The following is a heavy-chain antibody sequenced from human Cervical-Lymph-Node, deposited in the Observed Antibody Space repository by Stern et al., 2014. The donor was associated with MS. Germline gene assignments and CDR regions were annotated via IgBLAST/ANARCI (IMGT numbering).Heavy chain of an antibody. CDR3: AAGIAVDFDY. CDR2: IVVGSGNT. CDR1: GFTFTSSA. Sequence: QLVESGPEVKKPGTSVKGACKASGFTFTSSAVQWVRQARGQRLAWIGWIVVGSGNTNYAQKFQERVTITRDMSTSTAYMELSSLRSEDTAVYYCAAGIAVDFDYWGQGTLVTVSS. V-gene: IGHV1-58*01. D-gene: IGHD6-19*01. J-gene: IGHJ4*02.